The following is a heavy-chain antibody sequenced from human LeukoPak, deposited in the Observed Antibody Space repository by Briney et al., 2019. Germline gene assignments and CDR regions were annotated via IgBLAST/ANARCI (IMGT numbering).Heavy chain of an antibody. J-gene: IGHJ4*02. CDR3: ARASRDGYNQNFDH. CDR2: ISPGDSDT. Sequence: PGESLKISCEGSGYIFTNYWIGWVRQMPGKGLEWMGIISPGDSDTRYSPSFQGQVTISADRSTSTAYLQWSSLRASDTAMYYCARASRDGYNQNFDHWGQGTLVTVSS. D-gene: IGHD5-24*01. CDR1: GYIFTNYW. V-gene: IGHV5-51*01.